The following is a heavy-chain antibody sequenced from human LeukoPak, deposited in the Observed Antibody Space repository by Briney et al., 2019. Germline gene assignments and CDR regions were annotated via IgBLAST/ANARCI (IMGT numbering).Heavy chain of an antibody. D-gene: IGHD6-13*01. V-gene: IGHV3-7*01. CDR1: GFTFSSYW. J-gene: IGHJ4*02. Sequence: GGSLRLSCAASGFTFSSYWMSWVRQAPGKGLEWVANIKQDGSEKYYVDSVKGRFTISRDNAKNSLYLQMNSLRAEDTAVYYCARVSSSWYSHFDYWGQGTLVTVSS. CDR3: ARVSSSWYSHFDY. CDR2: IKQDGSEK.